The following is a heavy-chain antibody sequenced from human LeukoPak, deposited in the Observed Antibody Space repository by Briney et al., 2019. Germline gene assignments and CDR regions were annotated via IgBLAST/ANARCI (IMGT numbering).Heavy chain of an antibody. Sequence: SETLSLTCSVSGDSVSSRSYYWGWIRQPPGKGLEWIGSVYYSGSRYYNPSLQSRVTISVDTSKNQFSLKVNSVTAADTAVYYCARNYDFWSGYLDYWGQGTLVTVSS. D-gene: IGHD3-3*01. CDR2: VYYSGSR. CDR1: GDSVSSRSYY. V-gene: IGHV4-39*01. J-gene: IGHJ4*02. CDR3: ARNYDFWSGYLDY.